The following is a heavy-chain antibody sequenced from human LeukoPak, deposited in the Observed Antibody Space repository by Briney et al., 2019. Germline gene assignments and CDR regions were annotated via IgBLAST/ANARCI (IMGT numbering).Heavy chain of an antibody. D-gene: IGHD6-19*01. CDR1: GGSISSYY. CDR3: ARLRGGWFYFDY. J-gene: IGHJ4*02. V-gene: IGHV4-59*08. Sequence: SETLSLTCTVSGGSISSYYWSWIRQSPGKGLEWIGHIYYSGSTNYNPSLKSRVTISVDTSKDQFSLRLSSVTAADTAVYYCARLRGGWFYFDYWGQGTLVTVSS. CDR2: IYYSGST.